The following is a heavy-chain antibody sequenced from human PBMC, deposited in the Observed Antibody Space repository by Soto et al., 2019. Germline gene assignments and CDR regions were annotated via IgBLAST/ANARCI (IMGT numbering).Heavy chain of an antibody. CDR2: IYYSGST. CDR1: GGSISRNSYY. CDR3: ARHDWNGVDY. D-gene: IGHD1-1*01. J-gene: IGHJ4*02. Sequence: QMQLQESGPGLVKPSETLSLTCTVSGGSISRNSYYWGWIRQPPGKGLEWIGSIYYSGSTYYNPSLKSRVPISVDTAKNPFSLKLSSVTAADTAVYYCARHDWNGVDYWGQGTLVTVSS. V-gene: IGHV4-39*01.